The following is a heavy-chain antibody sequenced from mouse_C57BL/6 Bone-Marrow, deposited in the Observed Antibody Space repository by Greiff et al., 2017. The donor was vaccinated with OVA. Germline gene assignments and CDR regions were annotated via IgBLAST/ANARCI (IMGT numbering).Heavy chain of an antibody. Sequence: QVQLQQPGAELVKPGASVKLSCKASGYTFTRSFLPFVTPLPGQGLSWIGMIHPNSGSTNYNEKFKSKATLTVDKSSSTAYMQLSSLTSEDSAVYYCARYAWGAMDYWGQGTSVTVSS. V-gene: IGHV1-64*01. CDR1: GYTFTRSF. CDR2: IHPNSGST. J-gene: IGHJ4*01. CDR3: ARYAWGAMDY.